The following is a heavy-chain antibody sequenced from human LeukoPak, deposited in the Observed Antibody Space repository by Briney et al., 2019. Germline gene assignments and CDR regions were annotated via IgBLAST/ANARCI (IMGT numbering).Heavy chain of an antibody. CDR2: AYYSGDT. D-gene: IGHD6-19*01. CDR3: GRHVSNGWDYHYGLDV. Sequence: NPSETLSLTCTVSGGSVASTGCYWGWIRQPPGKGLEWIGSAYYSGDTYSAPSFKSRLTISVDASRNQFALTLSSVTAADTAVYYCGRHVSNGWDYHYGLDVWGQGTTVTVSS. J-gene: IGHJ6*02. V-gene: IGHV4-39*01. CDR1: GGSVASTGCY.